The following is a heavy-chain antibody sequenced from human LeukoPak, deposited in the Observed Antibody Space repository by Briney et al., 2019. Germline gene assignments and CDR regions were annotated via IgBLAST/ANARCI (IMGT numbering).Heavy chain of an antibody. Sequence: SLRLSCAASGFTFDDYAMHWVRQAPGKGLEWVSGISWNSGSIGYADSVKGRFTISRDNAKNSLYLQMNSLRAEDTAVYYCARRVSAGTTDYWGQGTLVTVSS. CDR2: ISWNSGSI. CDR3: ARRVSAGTTDY. V-gene: IGHV3-9*01. D-gene: IGHD1-1*01. CDR1: GFTFDDYA. J-gene: IGHJ4*02.